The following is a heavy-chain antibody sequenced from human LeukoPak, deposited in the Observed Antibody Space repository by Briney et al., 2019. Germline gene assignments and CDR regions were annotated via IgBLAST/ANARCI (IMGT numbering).Heavy chain of an antibody. CDR1: GDSISSGNYY. CDR3: ARGPVGGTTYNDGDAFDI. J-gene: IGHJ3*02. Sequence: SETLSLTCTVSGDSISSGNYYWSWIRQPAGKGLEWIGRIVASGSTNYNPSLRSRVTISVDTSKNQFSLKLSSVTAADTAVYYCARGPVGGTTYNDGDAFDIWGQGTMVTVSS. CDR2: IVASGST. V-gene: IGHV4-61*02. D-gene: IGHD1-7*01.